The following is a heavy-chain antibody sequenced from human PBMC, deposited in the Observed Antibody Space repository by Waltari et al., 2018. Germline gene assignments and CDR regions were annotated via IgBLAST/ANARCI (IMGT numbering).Heavy chain of an antibody. V-gene: IGHV1-24*01. Sequence: QVQLVQSGAEVKKPGASVKVSCKVSGYTLTELSMHWVRPAPGKGLEWMGGFDPEDGETIYAQKFQGRVTMTEDTSTDTAYMELSSLRSEDTAVYYCATPRTYYDFWSGRGYYFDYWGQGTLVTVSS. CDR3: ATPRTYYDFWSGRGYYFDY. D-gene: IGHD3-3*01. CDR2: FDPEDGET. J-gene: IGHJ4*02. CDR1: GYTLTELS.